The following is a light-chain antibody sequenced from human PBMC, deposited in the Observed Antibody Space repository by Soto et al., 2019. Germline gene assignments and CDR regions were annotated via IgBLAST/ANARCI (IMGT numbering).Light chain of an antibody. CDR3: QQYNNWPRT. J-gene: IGKJ1*01. V-gene: IGKV3-15*01. CDR2: DAS. Sequence: EIVTTQSPATLSVSPGEGATLSCRASQSVSSNLAWYQLKPGQAPRLLIYDASTRATGIPARFSGSGSGTEFTLTISSLQSEDFAVYYCQQYNNWPRTFGQGTKVEIK. CDR1: QSVSSN.